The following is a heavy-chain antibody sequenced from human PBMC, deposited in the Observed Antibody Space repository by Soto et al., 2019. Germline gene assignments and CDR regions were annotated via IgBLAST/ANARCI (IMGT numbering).Heavy chain of an antibody. CDR3: AKVSSSSSYGMGV. D-gene: IGHD6-6*01. CDR1: GFTFSSYG. CDR2: ISYDGSNK. V-gene: IGHV3-30*18. Sequence: PGGSLRLSCAASGFTFSSYGMHWVRQAPGKGLEWVAVISYDGSNKYYADSVKGRFTISRDNSKNTLYLQMNSLRAEDTAVYYCAKVSSSSSYGMGVWGQGTTVTVSS. J-gene: IGHJ6*02.